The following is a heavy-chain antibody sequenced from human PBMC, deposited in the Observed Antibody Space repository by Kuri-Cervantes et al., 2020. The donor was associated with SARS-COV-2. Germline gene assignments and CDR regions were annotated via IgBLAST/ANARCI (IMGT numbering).Heavy chain of an antibody. CDR3: VRDGDHWNFDY. J-gene: IGHJ4*02. CDR1: GFTFSSYG. Sequence: GESLKISCVASGFTFSSYGMHWVRQAPGKGLEWVAVIWYDGSNKYYADSVKGRFTISRDNSKNTLYLQMNSLRAEDTAVYYCVRDGDHWNFDYWGQGTLVTVSS. CDR2: IWYDGSNK. V-gene: IGHV3-33*08. D-gene: IGHD1-1*01.